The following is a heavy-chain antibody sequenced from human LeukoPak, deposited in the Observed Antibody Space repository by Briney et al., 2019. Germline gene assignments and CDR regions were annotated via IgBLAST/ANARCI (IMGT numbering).Heavy chain of an antibody. J-gene: IGHJ4*02. CDR2: IYHSGST. CDR3: ARGRSQGRLPSERYCSSTSCPLYFDY. Sequence: PSQTLSLTCAVSGGSISSGGYSWSWIRQPPGKGLEWIGYIYHSGSTYYNPSLKSRVTISVDRSKNQFSLKLSSVTAADTAVYYCARGRSQGRLPSERYCSSTSCPLYFDYWGQGTLVTVSS. V-gene: IGHV4-30-2*01. D-gene: IGHD2-2*01. CDR1: GGSISSGGYS.